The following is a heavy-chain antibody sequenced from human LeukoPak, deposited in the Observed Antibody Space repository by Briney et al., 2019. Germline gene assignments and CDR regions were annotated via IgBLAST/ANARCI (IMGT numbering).Heavy chain of an antibody. J-gene: IGHJ4*02. D-gene: IGHD5-18*01. CDR1: GGSISSYY. V-gene: IGHV4-59*08. CDR2: IYYSGST. CDR3: ADGYSYGYFDY. Sequence: SETLSLTCTVSGGSISSYYWICIRQPPGKALEWIGYIYYSGSTNYNPSLKSRVTISVDTSKNQFSLKMSSVTAADTAVYYCADGYSYGYFDYWGQGTLVTVSS.